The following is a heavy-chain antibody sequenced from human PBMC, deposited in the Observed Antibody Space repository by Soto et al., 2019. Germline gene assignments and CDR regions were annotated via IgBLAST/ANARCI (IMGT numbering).Heavy chain of an antibody. CDR2: MNPYNGNT. D-gene: IGHD6-25*01. J-gene: IGHJ4*02. CDR3: ARRKERSGPHYFDY. V-gene: IGHV1-8*01. CDR1: GYTFNTYD. Sequence: GASVKVSFKASGYTFNTYDIYWMRQATGQGLEWMGWMNPYNGNTGYAQKFQGRVTVTRNTSISTVYMELSGLRPDDTAVYYCARRKERSGPHYFDYWGQGSQVTVSS.